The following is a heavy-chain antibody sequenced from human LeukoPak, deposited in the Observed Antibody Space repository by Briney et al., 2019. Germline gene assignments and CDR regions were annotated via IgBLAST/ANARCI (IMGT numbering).Heavy chain of an antibody. CDR3: ARVPLAAAYIDY. CDR1: GGTFSSYA. CDR2: IIPIFGTA. V-gene: IGHV1-69*13. J-gene: IGHJ4*02. Sequence: SVKVSCKASGGTFSSYAISWVRQAPGQGLEWMGGIIPIFGTANYAQKFQGRVTITADESTSTAYMELSSLRSEDTAVYYCARVPLAAAYIDYRGQGTLVTVSS. D-gene: IGHD6-13*01.